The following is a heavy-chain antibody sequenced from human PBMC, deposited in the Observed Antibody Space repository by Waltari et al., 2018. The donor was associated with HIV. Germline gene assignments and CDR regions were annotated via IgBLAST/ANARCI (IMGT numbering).Heavy chain of an antibody. Sequence: EVQLVESGGGLVKPGGSLRLSCAASGFTFSSYSMNWVRQAPGKGLGWVSSISSSSSYIYYADSVKGRFTISRDNAKNSLYLQMNSLRAEDTAVYYCARENEVLDAFDIWGQGTMVTVSS. J-gene: IGHJ3*02. CDR1: GFTFSSYS. CDR3: ARENEVLDAFDI. D-gene: IGHD1-1*01. CDR2: ISSSSSYI. V-gene: IGHV3-21*01.